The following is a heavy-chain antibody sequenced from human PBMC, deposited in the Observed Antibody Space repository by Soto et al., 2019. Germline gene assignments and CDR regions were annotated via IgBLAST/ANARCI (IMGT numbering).Heavy chain of an antibody. CDR3: ARGREQWLVL. CDR1: GFTFSSYS. D-gene: IGHD6-19*01. J-gene: IGHJ4*02. V-gene: IGHV3-21*01. CDR2: ISSSSSYI. Sequence: EVQLVESGGGLVKPGGSLRLSCAASGFTFSSYSMNWVRQAPGKGLEWVSSISSSSSYIYYADSVKCRFTISRDNAKNSLYLQMNSLRAEDTAVYYCARGREQWLVLWGQGTLVTVSS.